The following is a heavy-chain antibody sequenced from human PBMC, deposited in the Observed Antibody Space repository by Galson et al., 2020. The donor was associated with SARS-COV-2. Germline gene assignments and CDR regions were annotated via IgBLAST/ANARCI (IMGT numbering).Heavy chain of an antibody. V-gene: IGHV4-59*08. D-gene: IGHD3-3*01. Sequence: SETLSLTCSVSGGSIRNYFWNWIRQAPGKGLEWIGYIYYNGVTSYNPYLRGRGTISLDTSRNQFSLRLKSVTAADTAIYFCARHTPKYDFWRGGHFDSWGPGSLVTVSS. CDR3: ARHTPKYDFWRGGHFDS. J-gene: IGHJ4*02. CDR1: GGSIRNYF. CDR2: IYYNGVT.